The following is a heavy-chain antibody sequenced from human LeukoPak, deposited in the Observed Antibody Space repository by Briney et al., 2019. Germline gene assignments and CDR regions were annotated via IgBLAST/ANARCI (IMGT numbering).Heavy chain of an antibody. Sequence: GGSLSLSCVASGFSFGNYAMSWVRQAPGKGLQWVSQISGTGGATWYAGFARDRFTISRDNSKKTLYLQMSGLRVEDTAMYYCVKDPRDTYGTNWFVSWGQGTLLIVSS. D-gene: IGHD2-21*01. CDR3: VKDPRDTYGTNWFVS. V-gene: IGHV3-23*01. J-gene: IGHJ5*01. CDR1: GFSFGNYA. CDR2: ISGTGGAT.